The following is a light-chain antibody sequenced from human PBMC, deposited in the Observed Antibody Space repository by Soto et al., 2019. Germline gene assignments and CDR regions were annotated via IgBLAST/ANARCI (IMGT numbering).Light chain of an antibody. V-gene: IGLV2-23*01. CDR1: SSDVGSYNL. CDR2: EGS. CDR3: CSYAGSSTPYV. Sequence: QSALTQPASVSGSPGQSITISCTGTSSDVGSYNLVSWYQQHPDKAPKLMIYEGSKRPSGISNRFSGSKSDNTASPTISGLQAEDEADYYCCSYAGSSTPYVFGTGTKLTVL. J-gene: IGLJ1*01.